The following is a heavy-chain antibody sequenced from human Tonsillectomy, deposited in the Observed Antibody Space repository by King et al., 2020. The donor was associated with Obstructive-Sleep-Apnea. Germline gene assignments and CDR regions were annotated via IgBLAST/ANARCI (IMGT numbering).Heavy chain of an antibody. J-gene: IGHJ4*02. V-gene: IGHV4-59*08. D-gene: IGHD1-1*01. CDR2: IYYSVIT. CDR1: GGSITNYY. Sequence: QLQESGPGLVRPSETLSLTCTVPGGSITNYYWGWIRQPPGKGLEWIGYIYYSVITDYNPALRGRVPISVDTSKNQLSLRVTSVTAADTAEYFCARWNEGFDYWGQGTLVTVSS. CDR3: ARWNEGFDY.